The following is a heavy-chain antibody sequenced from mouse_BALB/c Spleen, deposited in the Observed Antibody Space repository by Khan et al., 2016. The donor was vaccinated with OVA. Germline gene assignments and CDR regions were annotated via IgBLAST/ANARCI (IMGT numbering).Heavy chain of an antibody. J-gene: IGHJ2*01. CDR2: ISSGSSTI. V-gene: IGHV5-17*02. CDR1: GFTFSRFG. CDR3: ARDSNFDY. Sequence: EVQLVESGGGLVQPGGSRKLSCAASGFTFSRFGMHWVRQAPEKGLEWVAYISSGSSTIYYAYTVKGRFTISRDNPKNTLFLQMTSLRSEDTAMYYCARDSNFDYWGQGTTLTVSS.